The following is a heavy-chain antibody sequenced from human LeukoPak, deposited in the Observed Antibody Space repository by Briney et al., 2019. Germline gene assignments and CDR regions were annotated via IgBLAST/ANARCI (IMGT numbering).Heavy chain of an antibody. V-gene: IGHV3-23*01. Sequence: GGSLRLSCAASGFTFSSSAMSWVRQAPGKGLEWVSTISGSGSGGSTYYADSVRGRFTISRDNSKNTLYLQMNSLRAEDTAIYYCAKDLVTGSLDYWGQGTLVTVSS. CDR2: ISGSGSGGST. CDR1: GFTFSSSA. J-gene: IGHJ4*02. D-gene: IGHD3-10*01. CDR3: AKDLVTGSLDY.